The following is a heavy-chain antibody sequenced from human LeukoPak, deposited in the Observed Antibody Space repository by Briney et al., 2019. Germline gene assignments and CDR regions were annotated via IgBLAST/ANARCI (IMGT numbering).Heavy chain of an antibody. CDR3: ARGGYSSSSGRYYYYYMDV. CDR1: GYTFTGYY. CDR2: INPNSGGT. D-gene: IGHD6-6*01. Sequence: ASVKVSCKASGYTFTGYYMHWVRQAPGQGLEWMGWINPNSGGTNYAQKFQGRVTMTRDTSISTAYMELSRLRSDDTAVYYCARGGYSSSSGRYYYYYMDVWGKGTTFTVSS. J-gene: IGHJ6*03. V-gene: IGHV1-2*02.